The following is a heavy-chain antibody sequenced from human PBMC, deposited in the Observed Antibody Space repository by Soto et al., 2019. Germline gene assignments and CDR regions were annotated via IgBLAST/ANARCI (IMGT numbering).Heavy chain of an antibody. V-gene: IGHV1-69*01. D-gene: IGHD3-22*01. Sequence: QVQLVQSGAEVKKPGSSVMVSCKASGGTFSSYAISWVRQAPGQGLEWMGGIIPIFGTANYAQKFQGRVTITADESTSTAYMELSSLRSEDTAVYYCARVLGYYDSSGYYYGDGFDPWGQGTLVTVSS. CDR2: IIPIFGTA. CDR1: GGTFSSYA. J-gene: IGHJ5*02. CDR3: ARVLGYYDSSGYYYGDGFDP.